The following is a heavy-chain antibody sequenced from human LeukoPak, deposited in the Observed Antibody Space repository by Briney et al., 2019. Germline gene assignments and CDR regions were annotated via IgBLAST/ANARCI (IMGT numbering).Heavy chain of an antibody. CDR2: INPSGGST. CDR3: ARDRVGVGSSGWEN. Sequence: GASVKVSCKASGYTFTSYYMHWVRQAPGQGLEWMGIINPSGGSTSYAQKFQGRVTMTRGMSTSTVYMELSSLTSDDTAVYYCARDRVGVGSSGWENWGQGTLVTVSS. V-gene: IGHV1-46*01. D-gene: IGHD6-19*01. CDR1: GYTFTSYY. J-gene: IGHJ4*02.